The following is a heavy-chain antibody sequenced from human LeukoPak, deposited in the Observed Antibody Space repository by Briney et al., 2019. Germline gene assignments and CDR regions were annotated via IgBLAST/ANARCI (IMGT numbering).Heavy chain of an antibody. J-gene: IGHJ4*02. D-gene: IGHD3-3*01. Sequence: SETLSLTCTVSGGSISSSSYYWGWIRQPPGKGLEWIGSIYDSENTYLNPSLKSRVSISTDTSKNQFSLKLSSVTAADTAVYYCARSGYYFSPKAESYFDFWGQGTLVTVSS. CDR2: IYDSENT. V-gene: IGHV4-39*01. CDR3: ARSGYYFSPKAESYFDF. CDR1: GGSISSSSYY.